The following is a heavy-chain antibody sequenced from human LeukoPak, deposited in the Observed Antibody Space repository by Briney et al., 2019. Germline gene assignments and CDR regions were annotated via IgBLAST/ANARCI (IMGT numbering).Heavy chain of an antibody. D-gene: IGHD5-18*01. Sequence: GGSLRLSCVASGSGFTFSEFWMGWVRQAPGERLEWVANIKGDGSETYYVDSVKGRFTIARDNAKNSLYLQMNSLRAEDTAVYYCARDPSRGYNYGYGDYWGQGTLVIVSS. V-gene: IGHV3-7*01. CDR1: GSGFTFSEFW. CDR2: IKGDGSET. CDR3: ARDPSRGYNYGYGDY. J-gene: IGHJ4*02.